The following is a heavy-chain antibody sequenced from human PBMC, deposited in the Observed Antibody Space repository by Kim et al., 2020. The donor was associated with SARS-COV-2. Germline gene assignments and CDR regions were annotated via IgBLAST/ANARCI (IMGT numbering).Heavy chain of an antibody. J-gene: IGHJ6*02. Sequence: ASEKVSCKASGYTFTSYAMHWVRQAPGQRLEWMGWINAGNGNTKYSQKFQGRVTITRDTSASTAYMELSSLRSEDTAVYYCARDRVSIAAASDYYYGMDVWGQGTTVTVSS. D-gene: IGHD6-13*01. CDR1: GYTFTSYA. V-gene: IGHV1-3*01. CDR2: INAGNGNT. CDR3: ARDRVSIAAASDYYYGMDV.